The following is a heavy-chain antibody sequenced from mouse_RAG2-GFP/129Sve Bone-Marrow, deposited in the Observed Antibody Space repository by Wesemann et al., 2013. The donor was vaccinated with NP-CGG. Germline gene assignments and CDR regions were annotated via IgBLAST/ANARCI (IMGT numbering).Heavy chain of an antibody. V-gene: IGHV1-59*01. CDR2: IDPSDSYT. CDR3: AHYSNYFDY. Sequence: QVQLQQPGAELVRPGTSVKLSCKASGYTFTSYWMHWVKQRPGQGLEWIGVIDPSDSYTNYNQKFKGKATLTVDTSSSTAYMQLSSLTSEDSAVYYCAHYSNYFDYWGQGTTLTVSS. CDR1: GYTFTSYW. D-gene: IGHD2-5*01. J-gene: IGHJ2*01.